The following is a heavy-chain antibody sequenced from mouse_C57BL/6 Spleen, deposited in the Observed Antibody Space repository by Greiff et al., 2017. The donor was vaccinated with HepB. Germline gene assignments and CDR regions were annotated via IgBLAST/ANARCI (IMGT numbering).Heavy chain of an antibody. V-gene: IGHV1-15*01. Sequence: QVQLQQSGAELVRPGASVTLSCKASGYTFTDYEMHWVKQTPVHGLEWIGAIDPETGGTAYNQKFKGKAILTADKSSSTAYMELRSLTSEDSAVYYCTRGCYRYFDVWGTGTTVTVSS. CDR3: TRGCYRYFDV. CDR2: IDPETGGT. CDR1: GYTFTDYE. J-gene: IGHJ1*03.